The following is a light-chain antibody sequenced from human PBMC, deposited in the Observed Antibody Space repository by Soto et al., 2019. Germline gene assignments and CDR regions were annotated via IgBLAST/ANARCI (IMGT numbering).Light chain of an antibody. Sequence: EILMTQSPPTLSVSPGEGATLSCRASQSVGSNLAWYQQKPGQAPRLLIYAASSRATGIPDRFSGSGSGTDFTLTISRLEPEDFALYFCQQYGSSPITFGLGTRLEIK. V-gene: IGKV3-20*01. J-gene: IGKJ5*01. CDR3: QQYGSSPIT. CDR1: QSVGSN. CDR2: AAS.